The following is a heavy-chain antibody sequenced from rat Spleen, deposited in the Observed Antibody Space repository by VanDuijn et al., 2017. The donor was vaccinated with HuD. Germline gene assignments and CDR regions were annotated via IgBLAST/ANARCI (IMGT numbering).Heavy chain of an antibody. D-gene: IGHD1-7*01. Sequence: EVQLVESGGGLVQPGRSLKLSCAASGFTFIDYAMYWFRQAPTKGLEWVASISPSGGSTYYRDSVKGRFTISRDNAKSTLYLQMDSLRSEDTATYYCATEAYYGSPYYFDYWGQGVMVTVSS. CDR3: ATEAYYGSPYYFDY. CDR2: ISPSGGST. CDR1: GFTFIDYA. J-gene: IGHJ2*01. V-gene: IGHV5-19*01.